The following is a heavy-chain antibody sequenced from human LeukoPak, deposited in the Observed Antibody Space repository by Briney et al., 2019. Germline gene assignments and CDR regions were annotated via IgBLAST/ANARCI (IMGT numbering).Heavy chain of an antibody. D-gene: IGHD1-26*01. CDR3: ARDSHYRIVGDRRQLDV. V-gene: IGHV1-46*01. CDR1: GYTFTSYY. Sequence: GASVKLSCKASGYTFTSYYMNWVRPAPGQGLEWMGIINPSGGSTSYAQKFQGRVTMTRDTSTSTVYMELSSLRSEDTAVYYCARDSHYRIVGDRRQLDVWGKGTTVTVSS. J-gene: IGHJ6*04. CDR2: INPSGGST.